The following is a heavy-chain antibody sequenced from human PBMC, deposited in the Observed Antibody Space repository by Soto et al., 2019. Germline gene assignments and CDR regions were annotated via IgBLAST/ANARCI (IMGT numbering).Heavy chain of an antibody. V-gene: IGHV1-69*12. D-gene: IGHD5-12*01. Sequence: QVQLVQSGAEVKKPGSSVKVSCKASGGTFSNYPISWVRQAPGQGLEWMGGIIPIFGTVNYAQKFQGRVTITADESTSTDHMELSSLRSEDTAVYYCARGNHRWLQLWYFDLWGRGTLVTVSS. CDR1: GGTFSNYP. CDR3: ARGNHRWLQLWYFDL. CDR2: IIPIFGTV. J-gene: IGHJ2*01.